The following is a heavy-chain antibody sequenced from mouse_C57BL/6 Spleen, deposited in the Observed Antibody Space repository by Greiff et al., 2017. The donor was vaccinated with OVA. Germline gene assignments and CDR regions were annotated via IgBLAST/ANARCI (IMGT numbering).Heavy chain of an antibody. Sequence: QVQLQQPGAELVRPGSSVKLSCKASVYTFTSYWMDWVKQRPGQGLEWIGNIYPSDSETHYNQKFKDKATLTVDKSSSTAYMQLSSLTSEDSAVYYCARNYDGYYIYWGQGTLVTVSA. CDR2: IYPSDSET. CDR1: VYTFTSYW. D-gene: IGHD2-3*01. CDR3: ARNYDGYYIY. V-gene: IGHV1-61*01. J-gene: IGHJ3*01.